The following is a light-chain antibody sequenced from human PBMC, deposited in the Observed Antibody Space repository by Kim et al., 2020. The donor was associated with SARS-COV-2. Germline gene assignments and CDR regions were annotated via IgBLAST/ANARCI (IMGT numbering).Light chain of an antibody. CDR2: DVS. V-gene: IGLV2-14*03. J-gene: IGLJ7*01. Sequence: GQSLPLSCSGTSNDIGNYDYVSWYQQHPGKAPKLMIYDVSKRPSGVSNRFSGSKSGNTASLTISGLQAEDEADYYCSSYTTTTTWVFGGGTQLTVL. CDR3: SSYTTTTTWV. CDR1: SNDIGNYDY.